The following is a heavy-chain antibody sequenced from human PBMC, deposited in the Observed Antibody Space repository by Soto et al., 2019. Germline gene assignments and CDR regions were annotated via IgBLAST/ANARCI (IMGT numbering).Heavy chain of an antibody. CDR1: GVPFSVYA. CDR3: ARGVVPDAHPKTYYYYGMDV. Sequence: GGSLRLSCTVSGVPFSVYAMSWVRQAPGKGLEWVSGISGSGVNTYYADSVKGRFTISRDNSKNTLYLKMNSLRAEDTAVYYCARGVVPDAHPKTYYYYGMDVRGQGTTVTVS. CDR2: ISGSGVNT. J-gene: IGHJ6*02. V-gene: IGHV3-23*01. D-gene: IGHD2-2*01.